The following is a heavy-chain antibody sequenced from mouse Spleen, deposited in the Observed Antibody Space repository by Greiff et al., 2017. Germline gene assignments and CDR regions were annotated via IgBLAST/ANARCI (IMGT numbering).Heavy chain of an antibody. V-gene: IGHV5-9-3*01. CDR2: ISSAGSYT. CDR3: AREEMITKAMDY. D-gene: IGHD2-4*01. J-gene: IGHJ4*01. CDR1: GFTFSNCA. Sequence: EVQVVESGGDLVKPGGSLKLSCAASGFTFSNCAMSWVRQTPQRRLEWVATISSAGSYTYYPDSVTGRFTISRDNANDTLYLQMSSLRSEDTAMYYCAREEMITKAMDYWGQGTSVTVSS.